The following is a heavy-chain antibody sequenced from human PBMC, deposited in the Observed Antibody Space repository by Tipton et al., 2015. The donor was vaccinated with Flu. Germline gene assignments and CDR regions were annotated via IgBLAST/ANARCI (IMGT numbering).Heavy chain of an antibody. D-gene: IGHD6-6*01. Sequence: SLRLSCAASGFTFGSYDMHWVRQAPGKGLEWMSFISYDGSDKSYADSVEGRFTISRDNSKNTLYLQMNNLRPEDTAVFYCARTYSSYFSDYWGLGTLVSVSS. CDR1: GFTFGSYD. V-gene: IGHV3-30*03. J-gene: IGHJ4*02. CDR2: ISYDGSDK. CDR3: ARTYSSYFSDY.